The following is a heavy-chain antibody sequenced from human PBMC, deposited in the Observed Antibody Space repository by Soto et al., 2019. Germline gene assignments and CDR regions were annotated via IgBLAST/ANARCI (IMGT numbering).Heavy chain of an antibody. CDR2: INPGGREK. Sequence: PGGSLRLSCAASGFIFGNYWMSWVRQAPGKGLGWVANINPGGREKNYVDSVKGRFSIFRDDAEKSHHLQMNSLRVEDTAVYYCAKYGAGNYGAYALDIWGQGTMVTVSS. CDR3: AKYGAGNYGAYALDI. J-gene: IGHJ3*02. CDR1: GFIFGNYW. D-gene: IGHD3-10*01. V-gene: IGHV3-7*01.